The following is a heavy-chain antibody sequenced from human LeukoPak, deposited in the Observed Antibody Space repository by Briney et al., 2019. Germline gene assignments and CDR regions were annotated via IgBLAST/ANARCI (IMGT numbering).Heavy chain of an antibody. J-gene: IGHJ5*02. V-gene: IGHV4-30-4*08. Sequence: PSETLSLTCTVSGGSISSGDYYWSWIRQPPGKGLEWIGYIYYSGSTYYNPSLKSRVTISVDTSKNQFSPKLSSVTAADTAVYYCARGYCSSTSCPLDWFDPWGQGTLVTVSS. CDR1: GGSISSGDYY. CDR3: ARGYCSSTSCPLDWFDP. CDR2: IYYSGST. D-gene: IGHD2-2*01.